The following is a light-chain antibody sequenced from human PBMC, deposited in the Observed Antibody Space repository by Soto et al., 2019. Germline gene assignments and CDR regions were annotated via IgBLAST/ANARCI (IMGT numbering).Light chain of an antibody. Sequence: DVHLTQSSSTLSAVVGDRVTIACRASQSITRLLAWYQQKPGKAPKLLISTASRLQHGVPSRFSGNGSETEFTLTIDSLQPDDFATYYCQQYITYQWTFGQGTKV. CDR1: QSITRL. V-gene: IGKV1-5*03. CDR3: QQYITYQWT. J-gene: IGKJ1*01. CDR2: TAS.